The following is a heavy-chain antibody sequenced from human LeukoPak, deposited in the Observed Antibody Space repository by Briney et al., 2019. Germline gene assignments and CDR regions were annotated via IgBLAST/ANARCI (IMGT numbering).Heavy chain of an antibody. D-gene: IGHD6-6*01. V-gene: IGHV4-4*07. CDR3: ARDREGIAARRYYFDY. Sequence: PSETLSLTCTVPGGSISSYYWSWIRQPAGKGLEWIGRIYTSGSTNYNPSLKSRVTMSVDTSKNQFSLKLSSVTAADTAVYYCARDREGIAARRYYFDYWGQGTLVTVSS. CDR1: GGSISSYY. CDR2: IYTSGST. J-gene: IGHJ4*02.